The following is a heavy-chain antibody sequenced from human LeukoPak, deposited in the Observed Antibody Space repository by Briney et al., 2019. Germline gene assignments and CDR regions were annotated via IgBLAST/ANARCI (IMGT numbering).Heavy chain of an antibody. V-gene: IGHV3-21*01. CDR3: AELGITMIGGV. Sequence: GGSLRLSCAASGFTFSSYEMNWVRQAPGQGLDWVSSISSRSGYIYYAESVKGRFTISRDNAKNSLYLQMNSLRAEDTAVYYCAELGITMIGGVWGKGTTVTISS. CDR1: GFTFSSYE. D-gene: IGHD3-10*02. CDR2: ISSRSGYI. J-gene: IGHJ6*04.